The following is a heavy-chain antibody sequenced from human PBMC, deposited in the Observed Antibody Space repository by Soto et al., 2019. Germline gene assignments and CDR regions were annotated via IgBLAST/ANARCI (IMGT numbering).Heavy chain of an antibody. V-gene: IGHV3-64D*08. CDR1: GFTFSSYA. J-gene: IGHJ5*02. D-gene: IGHD6-13*01. CDR2: ISSNGGST. CDR3: VKDPYSSRTYNWFDP. Sequence: PGGSLGLSCSASGFTFSSYAMHWVRQAPGKGLEYVSAISSNGGSTYYADSVKGRFTISRDNSKNTLYLQMSSLRAEDTAVYYCVKDPYSSRTYNWFDPWGQGTLVTVSS.